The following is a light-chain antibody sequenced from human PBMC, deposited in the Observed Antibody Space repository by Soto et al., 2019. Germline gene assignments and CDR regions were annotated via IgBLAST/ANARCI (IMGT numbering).Light chain of an antibody. V-gene: IGKV1-33*01. Sequence: DIQMTQSPSSLSASVGDSVAITCRASQDISNFLNWYQQTPGKAPKLLTYDASDLETVVPSRFSGTGSGTDFTFTISNVQPEDTATYYCQQYDSLPFTFGPGTKVEI. CDR3: QQYDSLPFT. CDR2: DAS. J-gene: IGKJ3*01. CDR1: QDISNF.